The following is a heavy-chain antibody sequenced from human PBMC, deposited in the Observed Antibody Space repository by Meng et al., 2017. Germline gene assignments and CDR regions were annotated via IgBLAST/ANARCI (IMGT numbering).Heavy chain of an antibody. Sequence: QLQLVESVGGLVKPGGALRLSCAASGVSFSDYYMSWIRQAPGKGLEWVAHISVSGNTIYYADSVKGRFTISRDNAKNSLYLQLKSLRAEDTAVYYCARGSGSSSFDYWGQGTLVTVSS. CDR3: ARGSGSSSFDY. CDR1: GVSFSDYY. J-gene: IGHJ4*02. V-gene: IGHV3-11*01. D-gene: IGHD1-26*01. CDR2: ISVSGNTI.